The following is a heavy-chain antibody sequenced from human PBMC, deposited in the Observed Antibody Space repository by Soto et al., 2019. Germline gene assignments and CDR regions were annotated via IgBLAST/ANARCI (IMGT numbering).Heavy chain of an antibody. J-gene: IGHJ6*02. CDR3: ARNLDDTATNYAMDV. V-gene: IGHV3-33*01. Sequence: QVQLMESGGGVVQPGRSLRLSCGASGFTFSRDVMHWVRQAPGKGLEWVALIWHDGSDISYGDSVKGRFTISRDSSKNTRDPEMYSLRADDTAVYCCARNLDDTATNYAMDVWGHGTSVIVYS. CDR1: GFTFSRDV. D-gene: IGHD5-18*01. CDR2: IWHDGSDI.